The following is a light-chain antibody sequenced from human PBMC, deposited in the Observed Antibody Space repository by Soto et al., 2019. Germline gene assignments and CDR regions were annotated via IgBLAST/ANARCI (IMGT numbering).Light chain of an antibody. CDR3: QQYNNWPWT. Sequence: EMVMTQSPATLSVSPGERATLSCRASQSVSSGLAWYQQKPGQAPRLLIYDASTRATGISARFSGCGSGTEFTLTISSLQSEDFAFYYCQQYNNWPWTFGQGTKVDIK. CDR2: DAS. V-gene: IGKV3-15*01. CDR1: QSVSSG. J-gene: IGKJ1*01.